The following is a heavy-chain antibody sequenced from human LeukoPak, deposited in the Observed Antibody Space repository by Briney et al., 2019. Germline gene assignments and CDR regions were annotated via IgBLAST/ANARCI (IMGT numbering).Heavy chain of an antibody. CDR1: GGSISITTYY. V-gene: IGHV4-39*07. CDR3: ARDYMVRGVIDY. J-gene: IGHJ4*02. D-gene: IGHD3-10*01. Sequence: SETLSLTCTVSGGSISITTYYWGWIRQPPGKGLEWIGKIYYSGSTYYNPSLKSRVTISVDTSKNQFSLKLSSVTAADTAVYYCARDYMVRGVIDYWGQGTLVTVSS. CDR2: IYYSGST.